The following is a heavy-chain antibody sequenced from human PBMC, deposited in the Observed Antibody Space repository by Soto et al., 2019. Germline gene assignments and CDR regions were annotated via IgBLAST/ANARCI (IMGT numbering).Heavy chain of an antibody. CDR3: AKRGSDFRGFDY. CDR1: GFTFSSYA. D-gene: IGHD5-12*01. Sequence: QPGGSLRLSCAASGFTFSSYAMSWVRQAPGKGLEWVTGISGSGGTTYYADSVKGRFTISRDNSKNTLYLQMNSLRADDTAVYYCAKRGSDFRGFDYWGQGTLVTVSS. V-gene: IGHV3-23*01. J-gene: IGHJ4*02. CDR2: ISGSGGTT.